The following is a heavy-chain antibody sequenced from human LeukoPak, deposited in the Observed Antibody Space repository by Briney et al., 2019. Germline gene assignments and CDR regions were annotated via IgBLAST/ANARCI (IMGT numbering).Heavy chain of an antibody. Sequence: GGSLRLPCAASGFTVSNTFIIWVRQAPGKGLEWVSYISSSGSTIYYADSVKGRFTISRDNAKNSLYLQMNSLRAEDTAVYYCARDTYGMDVWGQGTTVTVSS. V-gene: IGHV3-11*01. J-gene: IGHJ6*02. CDR3: ARDTYGMDV. CDR2: ISSSGSTI. CDR1: GFTVSNTF.